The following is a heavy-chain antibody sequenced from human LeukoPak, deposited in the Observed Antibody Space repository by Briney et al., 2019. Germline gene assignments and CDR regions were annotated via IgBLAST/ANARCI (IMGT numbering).Heavy chain of an antibody. CDR1: GGSISSDY. D-gene: IGHD3-10*01. V-gene: IGHV4-59*05. CDR3: ARSIWFGESPPDY. J-gene: IGHJ4*02. CDR2: IYYSGST. Sequence: SETLSLTCTVSGGSISSDYWSWIRQPPGKGLEWIGSIYYSGSTYYNPSLKSRVTISVDTSKNQFSLKLSSVTAADTAVYYCARSIWFGESPPDYWGQGTLVTVSS.